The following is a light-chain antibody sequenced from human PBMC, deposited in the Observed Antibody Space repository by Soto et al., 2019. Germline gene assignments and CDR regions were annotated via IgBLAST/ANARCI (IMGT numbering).Light chain of an antibody. CDR2: DAS. J-gene: IGKJ5*01. CDR1: QAISDN. Sequence: IVMTQSPATLSVSPGERATLSCRASQAISDNLAWYQHKPGQPPRLLIYDASTRATGIPARFSGGGSGTEFTLTISSLQSEDFAVYYCQQYNNWPRTFGQGTRREIK. V-gene: IGKV3-15*01. CDR3: QQYNNWPRT.